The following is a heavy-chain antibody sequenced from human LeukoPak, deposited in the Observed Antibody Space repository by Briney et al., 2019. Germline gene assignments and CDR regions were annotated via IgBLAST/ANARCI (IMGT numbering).Heavy chain of an antibody. D-gene: IGHD3-3*01. CDR1: GFTFSSYS. J-gene: IGHJ4*02. V-gene: IGHV3-21*01. Sequence: GGSLRLCCAASGFTFSSYSMNWVRQAPGKGLEWVSSISSSSYIYYADSVKGRFTISRDNAKNSLYLQMNSLRAEDTAVYYCARDSSIGAFDYWGQGTLVTVSS. CDR2: ISSSSYI. CDR3: ARDSSIGAFDY.